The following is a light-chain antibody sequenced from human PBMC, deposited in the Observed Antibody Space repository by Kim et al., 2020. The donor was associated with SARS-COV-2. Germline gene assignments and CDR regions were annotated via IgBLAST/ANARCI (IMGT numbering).Light chain of an antibody. CDR2: AAS. CDR3: QQFKSYPRGN. CDR1: QGINSY. V-gene: IGKV1-9*01. Sequence: DIQLTQSPSFLSASVGDRVTITCRASQGINSYLGWYQQKPGKAPNLLIYAASTLQSGVPSRFSGSGSGTEFTLTISSLQPEDFATYYCQQFKSYPRGNFGQGTRLEIK. J-gene: IGKJ5*01.